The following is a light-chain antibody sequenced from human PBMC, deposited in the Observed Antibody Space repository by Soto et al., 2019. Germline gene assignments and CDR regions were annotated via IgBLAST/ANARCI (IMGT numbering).Light chain of an antibody. CDR2: DAS. CDR1: QSVSSN. J-gene: IGKJ4*01. CDR3: QHRSNWPLT. Sequence: IVLPQSPSTLAVSPGDRATLSCRASQSVSSNLAWYQQKPGQAPRLLIYDASNRATGIPARFSGSGSGTDFTLTISSLEPEDFAVYYCQHRSNWPLTFGGGTKVDIK. V-gene: IGKV3-11*01.